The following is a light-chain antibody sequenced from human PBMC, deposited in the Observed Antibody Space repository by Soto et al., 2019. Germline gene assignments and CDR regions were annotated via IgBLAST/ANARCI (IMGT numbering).Light chain of an antibody. CDR2: DVS. CDR3: SSYTSSSTLLYV. Sequence: QSALTQPASVSGSPGQSITISCTGTSSDVGGYNYVSWYQQHPVKAPKLMIYDVSNRPSGVSNRFSGSKSGNTASLTISGLQAEDEADYYCSSYTSSSTLLYVVGTGTKVTVL. V-gene: IGLV2-14*01. CDR1: SSDVGGYNY. J-gene: IGLJ1*01.